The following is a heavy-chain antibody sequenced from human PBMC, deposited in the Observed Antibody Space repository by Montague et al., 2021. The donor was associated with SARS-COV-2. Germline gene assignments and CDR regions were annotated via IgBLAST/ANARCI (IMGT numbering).Heavy chain of an antibody. J-gene: IGHJ4*02. CDR2: IYYSGST. V-gene: IGHV4-59*12. CDR1: GGSISSYY. Sequence: SETLSLTCTVSGGSISSYYWSWIRQPPGKGLEWIGYIYYSGSTNYNPSLKSRVTISVDKSKNQFSLKLSFVTAADTAVYYCARGGVGLWFGRALDYWGQGTLVTV. CDR3: ARGGVGLWFGRALDY. D-gene: IGHD3-10*01.